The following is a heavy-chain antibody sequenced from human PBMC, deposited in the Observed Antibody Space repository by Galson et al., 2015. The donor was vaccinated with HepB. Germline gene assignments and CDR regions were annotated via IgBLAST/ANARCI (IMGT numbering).Heavy chain of an antibody. D-gene: IGHD5-18*01. Sequence: SCKASGYTFISYSIGWVRQAPGQGLEWMGWISGYNDKTNYEQKFQGRVTMTRDTSTIRVYMELSSLRSEDTAVYYCAIFGYTYGEDYFDYWGQGTLVIVSS. J-gene: IGHJ4*02. CDR3: AIFGYTYGEDYFDY. V-gene: IGHV1-18*01. CDR1: GYTFISYS. CDR2: ISGYNDKT.